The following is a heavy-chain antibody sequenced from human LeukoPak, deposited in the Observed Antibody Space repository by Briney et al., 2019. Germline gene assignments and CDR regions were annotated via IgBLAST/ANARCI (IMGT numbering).Heavy chain of an antibody. CDR2: IYSGGST. CDR1: GFTVSSNY. J-gene: IGHJ4*02. CDR3: ARDRTRLRSSGSYDY. D-gene: IGHD3-22*01. Sequence: GGSLRLSCSASGFTVSSNYMSWVRQAPGKGLEWGSVIYSGGSTYYADSVKGRFTISRDNSKNTLYLQMNSLRAEDTAVYYCARDRTRLRSSGSYDYWGQGTLVTVSS. V-gene: IGHV3-66*01.